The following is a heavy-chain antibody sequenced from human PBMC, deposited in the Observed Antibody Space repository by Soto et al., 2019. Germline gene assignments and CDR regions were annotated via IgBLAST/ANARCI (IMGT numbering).Heavy chain of an antibody. Sequence: SETLSLTCTVSGASISGFYWSWIRKSAGKGLEWIGRIYATGTTDYNPSLKSRVMMSVDTSKKQFSLKLRPVTAADTAVYYCVRDGTKTLRDWFDPWGQGISVTVSS. V-gene: IGHV4-4*07. D-gene: IGHD1-1*01. J-gene: IGHJ5*02. CDR1: GASISGFY. CDR2: IYATGTT. CDR3: VRDGTKTLRDWFDP.